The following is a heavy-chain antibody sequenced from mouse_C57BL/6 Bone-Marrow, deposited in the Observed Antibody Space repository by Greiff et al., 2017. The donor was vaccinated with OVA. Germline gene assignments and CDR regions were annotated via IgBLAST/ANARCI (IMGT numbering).Heavy chain of an antibody. D-gene: IGHD2-2*01. CDR2: IYPGNSDT. CDR3: ASPIDYGYNVYAMEY. J-gene: IGHJ4*01. CDR1: CYTFTSYW. Sequence: EVQLQQSGTVLARPGASVKMSCKPSCYTFTSYWMHWVKPRPGQGLEWIGAIYPGNSDTTYNHKFKGKAKLTAVTSPSTAYMELSRLTNEDSAVYYCASPIDYGYNVYAMEYWGQGTSVTVSS. V-gene: IGHV1-5*01.